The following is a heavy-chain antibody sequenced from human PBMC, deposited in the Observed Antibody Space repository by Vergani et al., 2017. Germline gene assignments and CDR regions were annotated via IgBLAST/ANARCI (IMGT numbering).Heavy chain of an antibody. CDR1: GFISSSYW. D-gene: IGHD5-18*01. V-gene: IGHV3-23*04. Sequence: EGQLVESGGDWVQRGGSLRLSCAASGFISSSYWMSWVRQAPGKGLEWVSAVDGPGGSTHYADSVKGRFTISRDNSKNTVYLQMHSLRAEDTAVYYCAKGGVDTAMVTENYGMDVWGQGTTVTVSS. CDR2: VDGPGGST. CDR3: AKGGVDTAMVTENYGMDV. J-gene: IGHJ6*02.